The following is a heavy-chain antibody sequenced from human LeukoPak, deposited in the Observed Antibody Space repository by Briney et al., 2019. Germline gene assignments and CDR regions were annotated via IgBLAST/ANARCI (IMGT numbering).Heavy chain of an antibody. CDR2: ISYNSGSI. J-gene: IGHJ4*02. CDR3: AKVGPVSSYGFGFFNY. CDR1: GFPFDDYA. V-gene: IGHV3-9*01. Sequence: SLRLSSAASGFPFDDYAMHWVRQAPGKGLEGVSGISYNSGSINYAVSVKGRFTSSKDNTKNSLYLQMNSLTVEDTALYYCAKVGPVSSYGFGFFNYWGRGTLVTVSS. D-gene: IGHD5-18*01.